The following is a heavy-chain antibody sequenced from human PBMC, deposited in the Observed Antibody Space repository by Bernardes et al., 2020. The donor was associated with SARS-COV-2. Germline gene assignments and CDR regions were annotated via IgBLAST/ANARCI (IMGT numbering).Heavy chain of an antibody. D-gene: IGHD2-2*01. CDR1: GYTFTSYD. CDR3: ARDRVSAVALNYFYGMDV. Sequence: ASVKVSCKASGYTFTSYDINWVRQATGQGLEWMGWMNPNSGNTGYAQKFQGRVTMTRNTSISTAYMELSSLRSEDTAMYYCARDRVSAVALNYFYGMDVWGQGATVTVSS. J-gene: IGHJ6*02. CDR2: MNPNSGNT. V-gene: IGHV1-8*01.